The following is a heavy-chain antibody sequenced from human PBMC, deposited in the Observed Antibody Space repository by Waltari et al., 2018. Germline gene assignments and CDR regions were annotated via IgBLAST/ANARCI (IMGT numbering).Heavy chain of an antibody. Sequence: EVQLVQSGAEVKKPGESLKISCKGSGYSFPSYWIGWVRQLPGKGLAWMGIIYPGDSDTRYSPSFQGQVTISADKSISTAYLQWSSLKASDTAMYYCARAYGSGSYTKRGYYYYGMDVWGQGTTVTVSS. CDR1: GYSFPSYW. V-gene: IGHV5-51*03. J-gene: IGHJ6*02. CDR2: IYPGDSDT. D-gene: IGHD3-10*01. CDR3: ARAYGSGSYTKRGYYYYGMDV.